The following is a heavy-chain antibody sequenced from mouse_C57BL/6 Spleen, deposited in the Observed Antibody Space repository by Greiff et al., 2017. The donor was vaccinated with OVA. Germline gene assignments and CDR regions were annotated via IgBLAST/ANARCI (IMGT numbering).Heavy chain of an antibody. CDR2: IYPGDGDT. J-gene: IGHJ2*01. Sequence: VQLQQPGPELVKPGASVKISCKASGYAFSSSWMNWVKQRPGKGLEWIGRIYPGDGDTNYNGKFKGKATLTADKSSSTAYMQLSSLTSEDSAVYFCARSSSFDYWGQGTTLTVSS. V-gene: IGHV1-82*01. CDR3: ARSSSFDY. CDR1: GYAFSSSW.